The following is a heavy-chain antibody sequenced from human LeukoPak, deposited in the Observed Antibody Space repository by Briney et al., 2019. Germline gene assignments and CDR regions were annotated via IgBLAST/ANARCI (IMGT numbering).Heavy chain of an antibody. V-gene: IGHV4-39*01. J-gene: IGHJ5*02. CDR3: ARQNCKRVLTTCDGGNWFDP. CDR2: MYYSGST. Sequence: PSETLSLTCTVSGGSISSISHYWGWIRHPPGKGLEWIGSMYYSGSTYYNRSLNSRVTISVDTSKNQFSLKLSSVTAADTAVYYCARQNCKRVLTTCDGGNWFDPWGQGTLVTVSS. CDR1: GGSISSISHY. D-gene: IGHD2-2*01.